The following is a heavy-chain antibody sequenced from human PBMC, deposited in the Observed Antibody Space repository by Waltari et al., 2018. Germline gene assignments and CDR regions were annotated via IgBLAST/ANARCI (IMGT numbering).Heavy chain of an antibody. V-gene: IGHV4-39*01. CDR3: ATYIGASVGTAAFDV. CDR2: VSYSGTT. J-gene: IGHJ3*01. Sequence: QLQLQESGPRLVRPSETLSLICRVHGVSITSNRNSWAWIRQSPGQGLEWIGTVSYSGTTYISPSLKSRVSVSRDTSKNQVSLILGSVTAADMAVYYCATYIGASVGTAAFDVWGQGTMVTVSS. CDR1: GVSITSNRNS. D-gene: IGHD5-12*01.